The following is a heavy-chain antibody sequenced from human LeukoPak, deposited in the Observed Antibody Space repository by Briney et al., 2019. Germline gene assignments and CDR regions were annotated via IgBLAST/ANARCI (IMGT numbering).Heavy chain of an antibody. J-gene: IGHJ4*02. Sequence: SETLSLTCAVYGGSFSGYYWSWIRQPPRKGLEWIGEINHSGSTNYNPSLKSRVTISVDTSKNQFSLKLSSVTAADTAVYYCARVPRNSNRLAYCGGDCYRDYWGQGTLVTVSS. CDR1: GGSFSGYY. CDR3: ARVPRNSNRLAYCGGDCYRDY. CDR2: INHSGST. V-gene: IGHV4-34*01. D-gene: IGHD2-21*02.